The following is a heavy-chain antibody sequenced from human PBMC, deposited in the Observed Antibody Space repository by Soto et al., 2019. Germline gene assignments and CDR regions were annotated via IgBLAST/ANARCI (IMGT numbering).Heavy chain of an antibody. CDR2: IYYSGST. CDR3: ASSGTPYYYYYMDV. J-gene: IGHJ6*03. D-gene: IGHD1-1*01. CDR1: GGSISSSSYY. Sequence: PSETLSLTCTVSGGSISSSSYYWGWIRQPPGKGLEWIGSIYYSGSTYYNPSLKSRVTISVDTSKNQFSLKLSSVTAADTAVYYCASSGTPYYYYYMDVWGKGTTVNVSS. V-gene: IGHV4-39*01.